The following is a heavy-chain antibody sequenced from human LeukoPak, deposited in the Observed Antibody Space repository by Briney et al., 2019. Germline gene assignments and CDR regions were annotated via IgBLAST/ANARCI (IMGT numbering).Heavy chain of an antibody. CDR3: ARALSPPDIVVVPAAIVLFDY. Sequence: SETLSLTCTVSGGSISSYYWSWIRQPPGKGLEWIGYIYYSGSTNYNPSLKSRVTISVDTSKNQFSLKLSSVTAADTAVYYCARALSPPDIVVVPAAIVLFDYWGQGTLVTVSS. V-gene: IGHV4-59*12. CDR1: GGSISSYY. CDR2: IYYSGST. J-gene: IGHJ4*02. D-gene: IGHD2-2*01.